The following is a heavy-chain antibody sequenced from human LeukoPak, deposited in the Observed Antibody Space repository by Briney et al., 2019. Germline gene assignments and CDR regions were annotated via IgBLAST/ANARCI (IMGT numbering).Heavy chain of an antibody. D-gene: IGHD6-19*01. J-gene: IGHJ4*02. V-gene: IGHV3-23*01. CDR2: ISGSGGST. CDR3: AKRYSSGWFNYFDY. CDR1: GFTFSGYP. Sequence: GGSLRLSCAASGFTFSGYPIHWVRQAPGKGLEWVSAISGSGGSTYYADSVKGRFTISRDNSKNTLYLQMNSLRAEDTAVYYCAKRYSSGWFNYFDYWGQGTLVTVSS.